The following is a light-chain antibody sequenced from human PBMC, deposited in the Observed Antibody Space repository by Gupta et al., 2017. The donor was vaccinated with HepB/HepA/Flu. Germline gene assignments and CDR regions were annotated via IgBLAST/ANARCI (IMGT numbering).Light chain of an antibody. CDR3: QTWGTGIHL. CDR2: LNSDGSH. CDR1: SGHSRYA. J-gene: IGLJ3*02. V-gene: IGLV4-69*01. Sequence: QLVLTPSHSASASLGASVKLTGPLSSGHSRYAIAWHQQQPEKGPRYLMKLNSDGSHSKGDGLLARFSGSNSGAQRFLTISSLQSEDEADYYCQTWGTGIHLFGGGTKLTVL.